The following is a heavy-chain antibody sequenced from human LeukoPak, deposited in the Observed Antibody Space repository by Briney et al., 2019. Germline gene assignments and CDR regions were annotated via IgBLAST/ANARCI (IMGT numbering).Heavy chain of an antibody. CDR1: GCTFTSYD. D-gene: IGHD3-10*01. Sequence: ASVKVSCKASGCTFTSYDINWVRQATGQGLEWMGWMNPNSGNTGYAQKFQGRVTMTRNTSISTAYMELSSLRSEDTAVYYCARGHYGSGAFDIWGQGTMVTVSS. CDR2: MNPNSGNT. J-gene: IGHJ3*02. V-gene: IGHV1-8*01. CDR3: ARGHYGSGAFDI.